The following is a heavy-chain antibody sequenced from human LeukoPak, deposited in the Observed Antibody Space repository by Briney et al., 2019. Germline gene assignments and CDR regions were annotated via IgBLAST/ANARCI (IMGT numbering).Heavy chain of an antibody. Sequence: PGGSLRLSCAASGFTFSSYAMHWVRQAPGKGLEWVAVISYDGSNKYYADSVKGRFTISRDNSKNTLYLQMNSLRAEDTAVYYCARVLAAGIGGLDFWGQGTLVTVSS. CDR1: GFTFSSYA. V-gene: IGHV3-30*04. CDR3: ARVLAAGIGGLDF. D-gene: IGHD6-13*01. J-gene: IGHJ4*02. CDR2: ISYDGSNK.